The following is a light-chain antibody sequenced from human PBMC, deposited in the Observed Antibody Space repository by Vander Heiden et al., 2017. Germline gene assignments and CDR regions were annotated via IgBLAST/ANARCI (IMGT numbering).Light chain of an antibody. J-gene: IGKJ4*01. CDR2: LGS. Sequence: VVLTQSPLSLPVTPGEPASVSCRSSQSLLLSSGYNYLDWYVQKPGQSPQLLIYLGSNRASGVPDRFSGSGSGTDFTLYISRVEAEDVGVYYCMQAIQTPMTFGGGTKVEIK. CDR3: MQAIQTPMT. CDR1: QSLLLSSGYNY. V-gene: IGKV2-28*01.